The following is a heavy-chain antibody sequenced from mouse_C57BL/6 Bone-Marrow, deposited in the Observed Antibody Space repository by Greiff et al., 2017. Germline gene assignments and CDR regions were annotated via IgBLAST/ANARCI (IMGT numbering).Heavy chain of an antibody. CDR2: SYPGSGST. J-gene: IGHJ1*03. D-gene: IGHD1-1*01. CDR1: GYTFTSYW. Sequence: QVQLQQPGAELVKPGASVKMSCKASGYTFTSYWITWVKQRPGQGLEWIGDSYPGSGSTNYNEKFKSKATLTVYTSSSTAYMQLSSLTSEDSAVYYCAKPYYYGSSFYWYFDVWGTGTTVTVSS. CDR3: AKPYYYGSSFYWYFDV. V-gene: IGHV1-55*01.